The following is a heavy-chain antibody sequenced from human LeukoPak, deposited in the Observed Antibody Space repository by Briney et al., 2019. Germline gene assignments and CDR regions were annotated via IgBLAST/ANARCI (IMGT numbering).Heavy chain of an antibody. J-gene: IGHJ4*02. CDR3: VKEAYKYGYFDY. Sequence: GESLKISCAASGFTFSSYAMSWVRQAPGKGLEWVAVISYDGTDKYYADSVKGRFTISRDNSKSTLFLQVNSPRAEDTAVYYCVKEAYKYGYFDYWGQGTLVTVSS. CDR2: ISYDGTDK. D-gene: IGHD5-18*01. CDR1: GFTFSSYA. V-gene: IGHV3-30*18.